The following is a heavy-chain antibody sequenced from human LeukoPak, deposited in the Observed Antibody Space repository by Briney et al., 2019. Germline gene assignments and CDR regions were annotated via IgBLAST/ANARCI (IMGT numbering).Heavy chain of an antibody. V-gene: IGHV3-7*03. J-gene: IGHJ4*02. CDR1: GFTFSNYW. Sequence: GGSLRLSCAASGFTFSNYWMRWVRQAPGKGLDWVANIKQDGSQKNYMDSVRGRFTVSRDNAGNSLFLEMHNLRVEDTALYYCAKDISSGWPYCFHYWGQGTLVTVSS. CDR2: IKQDGSQK. CDR3: AKDISSGWPYCFHY. D-gene: IGHD6-19*01.